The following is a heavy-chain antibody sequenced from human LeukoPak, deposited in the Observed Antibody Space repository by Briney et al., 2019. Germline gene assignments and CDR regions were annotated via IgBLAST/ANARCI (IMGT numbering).Heavy chain of an antibody. Sequence: ASVKVSCKASGYTFTSYAMNWVRQAPGQGLEWMGWINTNTGNPTYAQGFTGRFVFSLDTSVSTAYLQISSLKAEDTAVYYCARGPQPDYDFWNGFYSYYYYYMDVWAKGTTVTVSS. CDR2: INTNTGNP. D-gene: IGHD3-3*01. CDR1: GYTFTSYA. J-gene: IGHJ6*03. CDR3: ARGPQPDYDFWNGFYSYYYYYMDV. V-gene: IGHV7-4-1*02.